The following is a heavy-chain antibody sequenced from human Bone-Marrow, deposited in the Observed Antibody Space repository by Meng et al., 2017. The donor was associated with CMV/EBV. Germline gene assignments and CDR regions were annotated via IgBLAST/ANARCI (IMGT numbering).Heavy chain of an antibody. V-gene: IGHV1-46*01. J-gene: IGHJ6*02. CDR3: AIGSPTAMATYYYYGMDV. D-gene: IGHD5-18*01. Sequence: ASVKVSCKACGYTFTSYYMHWVRQAPGQGLEWMGIINPSGGSTSYAQKFQGRVTMTRDTSTSTVYMELSSLRSEDTAVYYCAIGSPTAMATYYYYGMDVWGQGTTVTVSS. CDR1: GYTFTSYY. CDR2: INPSGGST.